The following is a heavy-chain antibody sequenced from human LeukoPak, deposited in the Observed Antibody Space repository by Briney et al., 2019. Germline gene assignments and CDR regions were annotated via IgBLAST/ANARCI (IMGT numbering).Heavy chain of an antibody. CDR2: IKSKTDGGTT. CDR3: TSLSSGWYRADY. CDR1: GFTFSNAW. V-gene: IGHV3-15*01. D-gene: IGHD6-19*01. J-gene: IGHJ4*02. Sequence: GGSLRLSCAASGFTFSNAWMSWVRQAPGKRLEWVGRIKSKTDGGTTDYAAPVKGRFTISRDDSKNTLYLQMNSLKTEDTAVYYCTSLSSGWYRADYWGQGTLVTVSS.